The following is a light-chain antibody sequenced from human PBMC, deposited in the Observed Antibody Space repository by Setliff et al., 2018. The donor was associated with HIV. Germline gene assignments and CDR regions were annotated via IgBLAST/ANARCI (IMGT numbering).Light chain of an antibody. CDR3: SSYTSSTPLYV. CDR2: DVS. CDR1: SSDVGDYNY. J-gene: IGLJ1*01. V-gene: IGLV2-14*01. Sequence: QSALTQPASVSGSPGQSITISCTGTSSDVGDYNYVSWSQQHPGKAPKLMIYDVSKRPSGVSNRFSGAKSGNTASLTISGLQAEDEADYYCSSYTSSTPLYVFGNGTKVTVL.